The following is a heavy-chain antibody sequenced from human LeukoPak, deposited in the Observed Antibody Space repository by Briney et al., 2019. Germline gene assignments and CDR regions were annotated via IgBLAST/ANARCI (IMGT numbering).Heavy chain of an antibody. V-gene: IGHV3-23*01. CDR2: ISGSGGST. Sequence: PGGSLRLSCAVSGFTLSSYAMSWVRQAPGKGLEWVSAISGSGGSTYYADSVKGRFTISRDNSKNTLYLQMNSLRAEDTAVYYCAKDQGNDYGDRSVPWGQGTLVTVSS. D-gene: IGHD4-17*01. CDR3: AKDQGNDYGDRSVP. J-gene: IGHJ5*02. CDR1: GFTLSSYA.